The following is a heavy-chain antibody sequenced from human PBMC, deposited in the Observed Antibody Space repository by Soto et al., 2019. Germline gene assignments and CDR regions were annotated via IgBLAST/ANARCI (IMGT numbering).Heavy chain of an antibody. D-gene: IGHD6-13*01. CDR1: GGSISSSRYY. J-gene: IGHJ5*02. CDR2: IYYSGST. Sequence: SETLSLTCTVAGGSISSSRYYWGWIRQPPGKGLEWIGSIYYSGSTYYNPSLKSRVTISVDTSKNQFSLKLSSVTAADTAVNYCARLRRVAAAGTSWFEPWGQGTLVTVSS. CDR3: ARLRRVAAAGTSWFEP. V-gene: IGHV4-39*01.